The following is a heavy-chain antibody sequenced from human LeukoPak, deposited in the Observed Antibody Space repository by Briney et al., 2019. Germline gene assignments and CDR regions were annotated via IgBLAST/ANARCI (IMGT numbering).Heavy chain of an antibody. CDR1: GFSISSYY. CDR2: IYYSGST. D-gene: IGHD3-3*01. Sequence: SETLSLTCTVSGFSISSYYWSWIRQPPGKGLEWIGYIYYSGSTNYNPSLKSRVTISVVTSKDQFSLKLSSVTAAATAVYYCARGGLTRAPYYDFWSGPRGIVYYGMDVWGQGTTVTVSS. J-gene: IGHJ6*02. V-gene: IGHV4-59*01. CDR3: ARGGLTRAPYYDFWSGPRGIVYYGMDV.